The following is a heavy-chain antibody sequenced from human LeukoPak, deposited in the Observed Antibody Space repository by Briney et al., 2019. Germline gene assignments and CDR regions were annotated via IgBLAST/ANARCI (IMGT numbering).Heavy chain of an antibody. CDR3: ARATMIEVEQNDY. CDR2: IKEDGNEK. D-gene: IGHD3-22*01. J-gene: IGHJ4*02. Sequence: GGSLRLSCATSGFTFSSYWMSWVRQAPGKGLEWVANIKEDGNEKYYVDSVKGRFTISRDNAKNSLYLQMNSLRAEDTTVYYCARATMIEVEQNDYWGQGTLVTVSS. V-gene: IGHV3-7*03. CDR1: GFTFSSYW.